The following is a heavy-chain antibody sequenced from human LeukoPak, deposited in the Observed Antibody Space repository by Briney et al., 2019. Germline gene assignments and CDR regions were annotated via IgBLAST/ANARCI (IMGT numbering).Heavy chain of an antibody. V-gene: IGHV5-51*01. D-gene: IGHD3-22*01. Sequence: GESLKISCKGSGYSFTSYWIGWVRQMPGKGLEWMGIIYPGDSDTRYSPSFQGQVTISADKSISTAYLQWSSLKASDTAMYYCARRTAYSDSSGYYSTDTFDIWGQGTMVTVSS. CDR3: ARRTAYSDSSGYYSTDTFDI. CDR2: IYPGDSDT. J-gene: IGHJ3*02. CDR1: GYSFTSYW.